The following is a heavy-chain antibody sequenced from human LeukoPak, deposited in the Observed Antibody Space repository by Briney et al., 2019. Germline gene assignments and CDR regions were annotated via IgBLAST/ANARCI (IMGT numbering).Heavy chain of an antibody. J-gene: IGHJ4*02. Sequence: SETLSLTCTVSGGSISNYYWNWIRQPPGKGLEFIGYIYYSGSTTYNPSLKSRVTISVATSKNQFSLKLISVPAADTAVYYCARRGYSSGWYYFDYWGQGTLVTVSS. CDR1: GGSISNYY. CDR2: IYYSGST. V-gene: IGHV4-59*08. D-gene: IGHD6-19*01. CDR3: ARRGYSSGWYYFDY.